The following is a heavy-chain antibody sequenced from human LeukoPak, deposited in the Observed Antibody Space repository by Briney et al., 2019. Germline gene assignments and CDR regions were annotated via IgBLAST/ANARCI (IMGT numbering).Heavy chain of an antibody. V-gene: IGHV4-39*07. D-gene: IGHD3-22*01. CDR1: GGSISRSRYY. CDR3: ARDPGYYDTSGYPAYFDY. Sequence: SETLSLTCTVSGGSISRSRYYWGWIRQPPGKGLEWIGSIYHSGSTYYNPSLKSRVTISVDMPKNQFSLKLSSVTAADTAVYYCARDPGYYDTSGYPAYFDYWGQGTLVTVSS. J-gene: IGHJ4*02. CDR2: IYHSGST.